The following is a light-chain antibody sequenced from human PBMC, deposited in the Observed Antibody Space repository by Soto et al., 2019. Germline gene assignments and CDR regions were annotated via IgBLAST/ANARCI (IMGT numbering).Light chain of an antibody. CDR2: EVS. Sequence: ALTQPASVSGSPGQSITISCTGTTSDVGGYSFVSWYQLHPGKAPKLMIYEVSNRPSGVSNRFSGSKSGNTASLTISGLQAEDESDYYCSLYTSENTYVFGTGTKVTVL. CDR1: TSDVGGYSF. CDR3: SLYTSENTYV. J-gene: IGLJ1*01. V-gene: IGLV2-14*01.